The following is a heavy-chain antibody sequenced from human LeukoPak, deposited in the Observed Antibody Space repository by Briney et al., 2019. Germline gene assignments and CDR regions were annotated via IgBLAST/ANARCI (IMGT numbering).Heavy chain of an antibody. CDR1: GGSISSYH. J-gene: IGHJ5*02. CDR2: ISDTGDT. D-gene: IGHD2-8*02. Sequence: SETLSLTCTVSGGSISSYHWSWMRQPPEGGLEWISFISDTGDTNHNPSLKSRLTMSADTSKKQLSLKLTSVTAADTAVYYCARGGFPNTGGFYPWGQGILVIVSS. V-gene: IGHV4-59*12. CDR3: ARGGFPNTGGFYP.